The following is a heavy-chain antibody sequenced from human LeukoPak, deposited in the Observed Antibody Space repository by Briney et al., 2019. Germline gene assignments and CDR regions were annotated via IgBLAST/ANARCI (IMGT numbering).Heavy chain of an antibody. CDR1: GGSISSSSHY. V-gene: IGHV4-39*07. CDR3: ARDVWFGAGRTFDY. CDR2: IGPIYYSGST. D-gene: IGHD3-10*01. Sequence: SETLSLTCTVSGGSISSSSHYWGWIRQPPGKGLEWIGTIGPIYYSGSTYYNPSLKSRVTISVDTSKNQFSLKLSSVTAAGTAVYYCARDVWFGAGRTFDYWGQGTLVTVSS. J-gene: IGHJ4*02.